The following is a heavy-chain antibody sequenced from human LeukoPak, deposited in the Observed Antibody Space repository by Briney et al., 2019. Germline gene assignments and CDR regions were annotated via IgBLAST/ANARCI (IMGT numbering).Heavy chain of an antibody. V-gene: IGHV3-66*01. CDR1: GFTVSSNY. CDR2: IYSGGST. J-gene: IGHJ4*02. D-gene: IGHD6-13*01. CDR3: ARVVIAAAFLDW. Sequence: GGSLRLSCAASGFTVSSNYMSWVRQAPGKGLEWVSVIYSGGSTYYADSVKGRFTISRDNSKNTLYLQMNSLRAEDTAVYYCARVVIAAAFLDWWGQGTLVTASS.